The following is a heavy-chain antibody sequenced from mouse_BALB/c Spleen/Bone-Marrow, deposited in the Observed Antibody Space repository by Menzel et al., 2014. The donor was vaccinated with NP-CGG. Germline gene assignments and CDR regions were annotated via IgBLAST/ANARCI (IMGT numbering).Heavy chain of an antibody. Sequence: QVQLQQSGAELVKPGASVKLSCKASGYTFTSYWMKWVKQRPGQGLEWIGEIDPSGDYINYNQNLKGKVTLTVDKSSSTAYMQLSDLTSEDSAVYYCARSRRLYDCWYFDVWGAGTPVTSSS. J-gene: IGHJ1*01. CDR3: ARSRRLYDCWYFDV. V-gene: IGHV1-69*02. D-gene: IGHD2-4*01. CDR2: IDPSGDYI. CDR1: GYTFTSYW.